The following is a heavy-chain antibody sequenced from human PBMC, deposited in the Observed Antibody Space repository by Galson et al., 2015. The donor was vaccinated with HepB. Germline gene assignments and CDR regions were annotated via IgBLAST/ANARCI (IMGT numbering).Heavy chain of an antibody. CDR1: GFTFSNYN. J-gene: IGHJ4*02. CDR2: ISYDGSSK. D-gene: IGHD1-7*01. Sequence: SLRLSCAASGFTFSNYNIHWVRQAPGTGLEWVAVISYDGSSKSYADSVKGRFTISRDNSKNTLYLQLNSLRAEDTAVYYCAKDQRAKTTHIDYWGQGTLVTVSS. V-gene: IGHV3-30*18. CDR3: AKDQRAKTTHIDY.